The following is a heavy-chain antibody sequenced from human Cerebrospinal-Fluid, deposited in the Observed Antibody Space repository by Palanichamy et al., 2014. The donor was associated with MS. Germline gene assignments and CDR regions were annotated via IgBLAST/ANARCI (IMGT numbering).Heavy chain of an antibody. J-gene: IGHJ5*02. CDR1: GYSFSGYG. Sequence: QVQLVQSRGEVKKPGASVKVSCKTSGYSFSGYGISWVRQAPGQGLEWMGWISTFNGKKNSAQTLRGRLTMTTDTSTSTAYMELRNLRSDDTAVYYCARTYFYGSENRQEYDWFDPWGQGTLVTVSS. CDR2: ISTFNGKK. V-gene: IGHV1-18*01. D-gene: IGHD4-17*01. CDR3: ARTYFYGSENRQEYDWFDP.